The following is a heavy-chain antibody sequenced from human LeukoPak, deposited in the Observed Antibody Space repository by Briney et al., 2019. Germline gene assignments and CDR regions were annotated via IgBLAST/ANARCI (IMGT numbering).Heavy chain of an antibody. CDR1: GDSISGYY. CDR2: ISTTGNT. Sequence: MPSETLSLTCTVSGDSISGYYWSWIRQSAGKGLEYIGRISTTGNTNDIPSLKSRVTMSLDTSKNQFSLKLSSVTAADTAVYYCARSYYDFWSGSLFDPWGQGTLVTVSS. V-gene: IGHV4-4*07. CDR3: ARSYYDFWSGSLFDP. D-gene: IGHD3-3*01. J-gene: IGHJ5*02.